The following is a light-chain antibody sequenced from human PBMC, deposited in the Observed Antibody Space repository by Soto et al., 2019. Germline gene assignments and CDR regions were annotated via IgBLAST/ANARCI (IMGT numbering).Light chain of an antibody. J-gene: IGKJ5*01. CDR1: QSVSS. V-gene: IGKV3-11*01. CDR3: LQRNGWLRT. CDR2: DVS. Sequence: EIVLTQSPATLSLSPGERATLTCRASQSVSSLAWYQQKPGQAPRLLIYDVSKRATGIPARFSGSGSGADFTLTISSLEPDDFAVYYCLQRNGWLRTFGQGTRLDIK.